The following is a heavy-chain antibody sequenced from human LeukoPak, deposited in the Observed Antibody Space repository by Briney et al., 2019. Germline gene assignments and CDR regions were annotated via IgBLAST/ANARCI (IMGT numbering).Heavy chain of an antibody. CDR2: ISYDGSNK. J-gene: IGHJ4*02. D-gene: IGHD3-10*01. CDR1: GFTFSSYG. V-gene: IGHV3-30*03. CDR3: TTGPQLLWFGGPSWIDY. Sequence: QPGRSLRLSCAASGFTFSSYGMHWVRQAPGKGLEWVAVISYDGSNKYYADSVKGRFTISRDNSKNTLYLQMNSLKTEDTAVYYCTTGPQLLWFGGPSWIDYWGQGTLVTVSS.